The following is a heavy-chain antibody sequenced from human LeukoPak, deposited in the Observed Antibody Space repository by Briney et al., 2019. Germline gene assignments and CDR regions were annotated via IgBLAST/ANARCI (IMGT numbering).Heavy chain of an antibody. Sequence: SQTLSLTCAISGDSVSSNSAAWNWIRQSPSRGLEWLGRTYYRSKWYNDYAVSVKSRITINPDTSKNQFSLQLNSVTPEDTAVYYCARAVVQLWLTPTVDWFDPWGQGTLVTVSS. J-gene: IGHJ5*02. CDR3: ARAVVQLWLTPTVDWFDP. V-gene: IGHV6-1*01. CDR1: GDSVSSNSAA. D-gene: IGHD5-18*01. CDR2: TYYRSKWYN.